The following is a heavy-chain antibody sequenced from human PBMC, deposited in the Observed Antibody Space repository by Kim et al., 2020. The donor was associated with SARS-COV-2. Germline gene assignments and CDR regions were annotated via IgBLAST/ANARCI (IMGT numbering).Heavy chain of an antibody. CDR3: ARAAYDILTGYSRGSDY. CDR1: GYTFTSYG. CDR2: ISTYNGNT. V-gene: IGHV1-18*04. J-gene: IGHJ4*02. Sequence: ASVKVSCKASGYTFTSYGISWVRQAPGQGLEWMGWISTYNGNTNYAQKLQGRVTMTTDTSTSTAYMELRSLRSDDTAVYYCARAAYDILTGYSRGSDYWGQGTLVTVSS. D-gene: IGHD3-9*01.